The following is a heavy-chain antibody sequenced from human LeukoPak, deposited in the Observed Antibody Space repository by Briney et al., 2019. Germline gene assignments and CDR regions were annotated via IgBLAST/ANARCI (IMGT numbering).Heavy chain of an antibody. CDR1: GGSISSYY. J-gene: IGHJ4*02. CDR2: IYYSGST. D-gene: IGHD6-13*01. Sequence: PSETLSLTCTVSGGSISSYYWSWIRQPPGKGLEWIGYIYYSGSTNYNPSLKSRVTISVDTSKNQFSLKLSSVTAADTAVYYCARGLRGIAAAGFDYWGQGTLVTVSS. V-gene: IGHV4-59*01. CDR3: ARGLRGIAAAGFDY.